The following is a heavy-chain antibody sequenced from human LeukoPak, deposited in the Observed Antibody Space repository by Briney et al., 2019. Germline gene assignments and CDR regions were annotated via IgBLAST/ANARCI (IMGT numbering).Heavy chain of an antibody. V-gene: IGHV1-69*13. CDR2: IIPIFGTA. CDR1: GGTFSSYA. CDR3: ARDGVGNWRIYYFDY. J-gene: IGHJ4*02. Sequence: ASVKVSCKASGGTFSSYAISWVRQAPGQGLEWMGGIIPIFGTANYAQKFQGRVTITADESTSTAYMELSSLRSDDTAVYYCARDGVGNWRIYYFDYWGQGTLVTVSS. D-gene: IGHD1-1*01.